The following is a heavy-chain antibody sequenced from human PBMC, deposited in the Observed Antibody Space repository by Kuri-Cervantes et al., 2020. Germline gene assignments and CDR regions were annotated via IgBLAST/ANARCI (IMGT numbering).Heavy chain of an antibody. CDR2: INAGNGNT. J-gene: IGHJ4*02. V-gene: IGHV1-3*01. CDR1: GYTFTSYA. CDR3: ARPSLPAAIDYFDY. Sequence: ASAKVSCKASGYTFTSYAMHWVRQAPGERLEGMGWINAGNGNTKYSQKFQGRVTITRDTSASTAYMVLSSLRSEDTAVYYCARPSLPAAIDYFDYWGQGTLVTVSS. D-gene: IGHD2-2*01.